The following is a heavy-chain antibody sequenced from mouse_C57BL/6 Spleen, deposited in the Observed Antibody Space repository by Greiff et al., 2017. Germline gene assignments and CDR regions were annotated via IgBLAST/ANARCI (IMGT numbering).Heavy chain of an antibody. J-gene: IGHJ3*01. D-gene: IGHD2-10*02. Sequence: QVQLKQPGAELVKPGASVKLSCKASGYTFTSYWMHWVKQRPGQGLEWIGMIHPNSGSTNYNEKFKSKATLTVDKSSSTAYMQLSSLTSEDSAVYYCARPRSAYGNSFAYWGQGTLVTVSA. CDR2: IHPNSGST. CDR3: ARPRSAYGNSFAY. CDR1: GYTFTSYW. V-gene: IGHV1-64*01.